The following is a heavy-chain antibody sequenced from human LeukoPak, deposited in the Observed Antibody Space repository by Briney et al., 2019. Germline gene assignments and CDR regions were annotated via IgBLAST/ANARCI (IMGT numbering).Heavy chain of an antibody. D-gene: IGHD1-14*01. CDR1: GFTFRNHG. J-gene: IGHJ4*02. Sequence: RGSLRLSCAASGFTFRNHGMHWVRQAPGKGLEWVAVIWYDGSNKYYVDSVKGRFTVSRDNSKNTLYLQMNSLRAEDTAVYYCARDIRNNYFDYWGQGTLVTVSS. V-gene: IGHV3-33*01. CDR3: ARDIRNNYFDY. CDR2: IWYDGSNK.